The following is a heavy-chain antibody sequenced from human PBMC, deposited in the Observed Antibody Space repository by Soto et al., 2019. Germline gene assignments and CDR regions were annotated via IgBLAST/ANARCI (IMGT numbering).Heavy chain of an antibody. D-gene: IGHD6-19*01. V-gene: IGHV3-23*01. Sequence: GGSLRLSCAASGFTFSSYAMSWVRQAPGKGLEWVSAISGSGGSTYYAESVKGRVTISRDNSKNTLYLQMNSLRAEDTAVYYCAKDFGSGWPNYKWFDPWGQVTLVTVSS. CDR2: ISGSGGST. J-gene: IGHJ5*02. CDR1: GFTFSSYA. CDR3: AKDFGSGWPNYKWFDP.